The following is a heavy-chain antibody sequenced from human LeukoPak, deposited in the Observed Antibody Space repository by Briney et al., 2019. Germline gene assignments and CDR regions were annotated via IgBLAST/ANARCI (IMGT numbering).Heavy chain of an antibody. CDR1: RLIVSDIY. D-gene: IGHD3-10*01. CDR2: IYSGGNT. V-gene: IGHV3-53*01. CDR3: AYMRYYGSGSYLAQ. J-gene: IGHJ4*02. Sequence: GGSLRLSCAASRLIVSDIYMSWVRQAPGKGLEWVSVIYSGGNTYCADSVTGRFTISRDASKNTLFLQMNSLRPEDTAVDYCAYMRYYGSGSYLAQWGQGTLVTVSS.